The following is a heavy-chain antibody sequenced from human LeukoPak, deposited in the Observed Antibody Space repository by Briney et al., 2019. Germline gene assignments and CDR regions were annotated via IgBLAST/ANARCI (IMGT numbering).Heavy chain of an antibody. D-gene: IGHD6-13*01. Sequence: GGSLRLSCAASGFTFSSYGMHWVRQAPGKGLEWVAVISYDGSNKYYADSVKGRFTISRDNSKNTLYLQMNSLRAEDTAVYYCARDRARSSSWYSPPFDYWGQGTLVTVSS. V-gene: IGHV3-30*03. CDR2: ISYDGSNK. J-gene: IGHJ4*02. CDR3: ARDRARSSSWYSPPFDY. CDR1: GFTFSSYG.